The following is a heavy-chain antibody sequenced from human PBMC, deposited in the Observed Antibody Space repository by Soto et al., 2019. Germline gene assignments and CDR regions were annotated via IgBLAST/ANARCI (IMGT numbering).Heavy chain of an antibody. V-gene: IGHV3-30*18. D-gene: IGHD7-27*01. CDR2: ISYDGSNK. CDR1: GFTFTSYG. J-gene: IGHJ6*02. CDR3: AKDRNWGSVWYGMDV. Sequence: PGGSLRLSCAASGFTFTSYGMHWVRHAPGKGLEWVAVISYDGSNKYYADSVKGRFTVSRDNSQNTVYLQMNSLRAEDTAVYYCAKDRNWGSVWYGMDVWGQGTTVTVSS.